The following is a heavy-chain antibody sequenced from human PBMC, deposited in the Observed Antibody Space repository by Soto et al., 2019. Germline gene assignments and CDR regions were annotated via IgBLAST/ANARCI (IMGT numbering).Heavy chain of an antibody. Sequence: PGGPLRLPCAPFALIFKNFGMIWSRQLPGRGLEWISSISGSGFKKYYADSVKGRFTISRDNSKSTVYLELNNLSAEDTAVYHCAKNQGVELVPLATVDWFDPWGQGSVVTVSS. D-gene: IGHD1-26*01. CDR3: AKNQGVELVPLATVDWFDP. CDR2: ISGSGFKK. CDR1: ALIFKNFG. V-gene: IGHV3-23*01. J-gene: IGHJ5*02.